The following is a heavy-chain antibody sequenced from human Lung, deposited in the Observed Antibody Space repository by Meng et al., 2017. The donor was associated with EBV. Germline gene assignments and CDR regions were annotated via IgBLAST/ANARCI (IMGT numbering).Heavy chain of an antibody. J-gene: IGHJ4*02. V-gene: IGHV2-5*01. D-gene: IGHD1-26*01. Sequence: QITLQESRPPHVKPTQTLTLTGTVSWFALSASGRGVAWIRQPPGKALEWLALIFWNDDKRFSPSLKSRITITRDTSKTQVVLTMTDMDPVDTATYYCAHRSPGTYYRYWGQGTLVTVSS. CDR3: AHRSPGTYYRY. CDR1: WFALSASGRG. CDR2: IFWNDDK.